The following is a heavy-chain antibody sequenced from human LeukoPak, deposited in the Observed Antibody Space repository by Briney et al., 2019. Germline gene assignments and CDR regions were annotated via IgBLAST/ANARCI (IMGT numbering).Heavy chain of an antibody. CDR2: ISYDGSNK. Sequence: PGRSLRLSCAASGFTFSSYAMHWVRQAPGKGLEWVAVISYDGSNKYYADSVKGRFTISRGNSKNTLYLQMNSLRAEDTAVYYCARGHSRGIVGATIDYWGQGTLVTVSS. J-gene: IGHJ4*02. CDR3: ARGHSRGIVGATIDY. V-gene: IGHV3-30-3*01. CDR1: GFTFSSYA. D-gene: IGHD1-26*01.